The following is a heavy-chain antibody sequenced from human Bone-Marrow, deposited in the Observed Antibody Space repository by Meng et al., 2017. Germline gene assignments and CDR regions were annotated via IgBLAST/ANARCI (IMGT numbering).Heavy chain of an antibody. CDR3: AASPGWWRIDS. CDR2: SNHRGNT. V-gene: IGHV4-34*02. D-gene: IGHD6-19*01. Sequence: QVQLQHWGAGLLKPSETLSLTCAVYGASLSDYYWIWIRQPPGKGLQCIGESNHRGNTIYNPSLKSRVTISVDTSKNQFSLRLTSVTAADTAVYYCAASPGWWRIDSWGQGTLVTVSS. J-gene: IGHJ4*02. CDR1: GASLSDYY.